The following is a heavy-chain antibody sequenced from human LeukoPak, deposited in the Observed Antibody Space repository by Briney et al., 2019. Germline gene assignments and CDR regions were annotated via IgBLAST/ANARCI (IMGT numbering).Heavy chain of an antibody. J-gene: IGHJ4*02. V-gene: IGHV4-39*01. D-gene: IGHD3-3*01. Sequence: SETLSLTCTVSGGSISSSSYYWGWIRQPPGKGLEWIGSIYYSGSTYYNPSLKSRVTISVDTSKNQFSLKLSSVTAADTAVYYCARSTYYDFWGGYRYPNPFFDYWGQGTLVTVSS. CDR2: IYYSGST. CDR3: ARSTYYDFWGGYRYPNPFFDY. CDR1: GGSISSSSYY.